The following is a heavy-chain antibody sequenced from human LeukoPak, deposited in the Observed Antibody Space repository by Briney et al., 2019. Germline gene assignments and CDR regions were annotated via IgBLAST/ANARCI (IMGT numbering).Heavy chain of an antibody. CDR1: GFTFDDYA. D-gene: IGHD6-19*01. CDR3: ARDASALY. V-gene: IGHV3-9*01. CDR2: ISWNSGSI. J-gene: IGHJ4*02. Sequence: PGGSLRLSCAASGFTFDDYAMHWVRQGPGKGLEWVSGISWNSGSIGYADSVKGRFTISRDNARDSVHLQMNSLRDEDTSVYYCARDASALYWGRGTLVTVSS.